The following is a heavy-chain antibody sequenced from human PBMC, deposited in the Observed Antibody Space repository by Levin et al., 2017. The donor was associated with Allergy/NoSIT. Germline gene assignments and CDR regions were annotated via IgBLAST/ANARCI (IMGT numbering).Heavy chain of an antibody. J-gene: IGHJ4*02. CDR1: GGSISSSNW. CDR3: ARSNRGSLDY. CDR2: IYHSGST. Sequence: GSLRLSCAVSGGSISSSNWWSWVRQPPGKGLEWIGEIYHSGSTNYNPSLKSRVIISVDKSKNQFSLKLTSVTAADTAVHYCARSNRGSLDYWGQGTLVTVSS. V-gene: IGHV4-4*02. D-gene: IGHD5-12*01.